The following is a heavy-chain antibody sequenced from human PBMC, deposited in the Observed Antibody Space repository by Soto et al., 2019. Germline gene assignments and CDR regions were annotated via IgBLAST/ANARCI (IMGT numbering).Heavy chain of an antibody. CDR1: GGSFSGYY. J-gene: IGHJ5*02. CDR3: ARGRGDNWNDVFPDNWFDP. V-gene: IGHV4-34*01. Sequence: QVQLQQWGAGLLKPSETLSLTCAVYGGSFSGYYWSWIRQPPGKGLEWIGEINHSGSTNYNPSLKSRVTISVDTSKNRFSLKLSSVTAADTAVYYCARGRGDNWNDVFPDNWFDPWGQGTLVTVSS. D-gene: IGHD1-1*01. CDR2: INHSGST.